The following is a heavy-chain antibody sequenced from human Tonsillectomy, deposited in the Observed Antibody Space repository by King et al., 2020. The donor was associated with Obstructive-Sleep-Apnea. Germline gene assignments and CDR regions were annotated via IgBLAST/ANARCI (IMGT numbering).Heavy chain of an antibody. D-gene: IGHD3-16*02. CDR3: ARATGGDYDYVWGSYRPGYFDY. J-gene: IGHJ4*02. CDR2: IYYSGST. Sequence: QLQESGPGLVKPSQTLSLTCTVSGGSISSGGYYWSWIRQHPGQGLEWIGYIYYSGSTYYNPSLKSRVTISVDTSKNQFSLKLSSVTAADTAVYYCARATGGDYDYVWGSYRPGYFDYWGQGTLAT. V-gene: IGHV4-31*03. CDR1: GGSISSGGYY.